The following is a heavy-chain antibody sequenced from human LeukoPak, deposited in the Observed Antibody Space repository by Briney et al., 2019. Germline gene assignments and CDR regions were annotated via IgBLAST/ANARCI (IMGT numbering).Heavy chain of an antibody. D-gene: IGHD4-17*01. CDR1: GGSISSSNW. Sequence: SETLSLTCALSGGSISSSNWWSWVRQPPGKGLEWIGEIYHSGSTYYNPSLKSRVTISVDTSKNQFSLKLSSVTAADTAVYYCARDPLYGDTQAYWGQGTLVTVSS. V-gene: IGHV4-4*02. J-gene: IGHJ4*02. CDR2: IYHSGST. CDR3: ARDPLYGDTQAY.